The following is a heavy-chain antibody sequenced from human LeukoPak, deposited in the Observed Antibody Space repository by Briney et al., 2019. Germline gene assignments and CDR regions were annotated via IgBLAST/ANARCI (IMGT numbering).Heavy chain of an antibody. Sequence: ASVKVSCKASGYTFTSYDINWVRQAPGQGLEWMGWMNPNSGNTGYAQKFQGRVTITRNTSISTAYMELSSLRSEDTAVYYCARADTAMVIGVWWFDPWGQGTLVTVSS. J-gene: IGHJ5*02. CDR3: ARADTAMVIGVWWFDP. CDR2: MNPNSGNT. D-gene: IGHD5-18*01. CDR1: GYTFTSYD. V-gene: IGHV1-8*03.